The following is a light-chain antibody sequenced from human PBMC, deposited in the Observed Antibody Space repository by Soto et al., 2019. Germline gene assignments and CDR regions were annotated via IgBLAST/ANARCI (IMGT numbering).Light chain of an antibody. CDR1: QSISTN. V-gene: IGKV3-15*01. CDR2: GAS. J-gene: IGKJ4*01. Sequence: EIVMTQSPATLSVSPGERATLSCRASQSISTNLAWYQQKPGQAPRLLIYGASTRATGIPARFSGSGSGTDFTLTISSLQSEDFAVYCCQQYGNWPLAFGGGTKVEIK. CDR3: QQYGNWPLA.